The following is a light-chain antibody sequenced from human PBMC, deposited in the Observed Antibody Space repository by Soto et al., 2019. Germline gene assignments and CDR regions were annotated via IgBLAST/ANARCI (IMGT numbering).Light chain of an antibody. V-gene: IGKV1-17*01. CDR1: QAIRTD. J-gene: IGKJ1*01. CDR3: LQHNNYPWT. CDR2: VAS. Sequence: DIQMTQSPSSLSASVGDRVTITCRASQAIRTDVGWYQQKPGKDPKRLIYVASRLESGVPSRCIGSGFGTEFALTISGLQPEDFATYYCLQHNNYPWTFGQGHGVEIK.